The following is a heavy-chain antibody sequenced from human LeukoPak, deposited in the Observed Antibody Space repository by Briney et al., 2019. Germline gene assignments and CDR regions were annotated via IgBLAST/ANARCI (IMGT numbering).Heavy chain of an antibody. CDR3: AKSIWVAATSSWFCLDY. CDR2: IHYDGTKD. V-gene: IGHV3-30*02. D-gene: IGHD3-10*01. CDR1: GFTFSGYG. Sequence: GGSLRLSCAASGFTFSGYGMHWVRQAPGKGLEWVAFIHYDGTKDYYADSVKGRFTISRDNSRNTLYLQMNSLRPEDTAVYYCAKSIWVAATSSWFCLDYWGQGTLVTVSS. J-gene: IGHJ4*02.